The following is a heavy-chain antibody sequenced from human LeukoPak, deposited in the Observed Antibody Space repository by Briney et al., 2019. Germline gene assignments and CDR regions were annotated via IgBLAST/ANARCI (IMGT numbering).Heavy chain of an antibody. CDR2: ISSSSSYI. CDR3: AREVMGYFAWSRRYFDY. Sequence: GGSLRLSCAASGFTFSSYSMNWVRQAPGRGVEWVSSISSSSSYIYYADSVKGRFIISRDNAKNSLYLQMNSLRAEDTAVYYCAREVMGYFAWSRRYFDYWGQGTLVTVSS. J-gene: IGHJ4*02. D-gene: IGHD3-9*01. CDR1: GFTFSSYS. V-gene: IGHV3-21*01.